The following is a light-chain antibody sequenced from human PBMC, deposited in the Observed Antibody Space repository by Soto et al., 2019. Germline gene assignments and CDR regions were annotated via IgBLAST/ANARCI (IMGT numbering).Light chain of an antibody. V-gene: IGKV1-5*03. CDR3: QHYNSYSEA. CDR1: QDINSY. Sequence: IQLTESPSSLSASVGDIVTITFRASQDINSYLAWYQQKPGKAPKLLIYKASTLKSGVPSRFSGSGSGTEFTLTISSLQPDDFATYYCQHYNSYSEAFGQGTKVDI. J-gene: IGKJ1*01. CDR2: KAS.